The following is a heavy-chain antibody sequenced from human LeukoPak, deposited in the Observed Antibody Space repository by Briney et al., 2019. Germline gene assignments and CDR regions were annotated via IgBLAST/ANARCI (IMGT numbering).Heavy chain of an antibody. J-gene: IGHJ6*02. D-gene: IGHD3-22*01. CDR1: GITFSNYY. CDR2: ISSSGGNK. V-gene: IGHV3-11*01. CDR3: SRLPLDYYDSGDFYDYYAMDV. Sequence: PGGSLRLSCAASGITFSNYYMTWIRQAPGKGLEWVSYISSSGGNKYYADSVKGRFTISRDNAKNSLYLQMNSLRAEDTAVYYCSRLPLDYYDSGDFYDYYAMDVWGQGTTVTVSS.